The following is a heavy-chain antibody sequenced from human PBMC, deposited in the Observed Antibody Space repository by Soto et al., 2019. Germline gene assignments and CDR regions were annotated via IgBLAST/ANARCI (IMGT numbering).Heavy chain of an antibody. V-gene: IGHV1-69*13. Sequence: ASVKVSCKASGGTFSSYSISWVRQAPVQGLEWMGGIIPIFGTANYAQKFQGRVTITADESTSTAYMELSSLRSEDTAVYYCAREIAGYCSGGSCYADAFDIWCQGTMVPVSS. CDR2: IIPIFGTA. CDR1: GGTFSSYS. D-gene: IGHD2-15*01. J-gene: IGHJ3*02. CDR3: AREIAGYCSGGSCYADAFDI.